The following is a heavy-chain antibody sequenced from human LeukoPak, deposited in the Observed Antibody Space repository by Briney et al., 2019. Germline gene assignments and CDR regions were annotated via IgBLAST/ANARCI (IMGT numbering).Heavy chain of an antibody. V-gene: IGHV1-8*01. J-gene: IGHJ6*03. CDR3: ARRGKGLGYYMDV. CDR2: MNPNSGNT. D-gene: IGHD3-16*01. CDR1: GYTFTSYD. Sequence: ASVKVSCRASGYTFTSYDIKWVRQATGQALEWMGRMNPNSGNTDYAQKFQGRVTMTRNTSISTAYMELSSLTSEDTAMYYCARRGKGLGYYMDVWGKGTTVTISS.